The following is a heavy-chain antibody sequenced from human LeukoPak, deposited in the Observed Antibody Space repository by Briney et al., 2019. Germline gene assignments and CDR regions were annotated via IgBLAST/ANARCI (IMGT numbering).Heavy chain of an antibody. V-gene: IGHV3-7*04. CDR1: GFTLSVYW. D-gene: IGHD6-19*01. Sequence: GGSLRLSCVASGFTLSVYWMTWVRQAPGKGLECVANINQDGSEKNYVDSVRGRFTISRDNAKNSLYLYMNSLRAEDTAIYYCAREIPVAGKRGWFDPWGQGTLVTVSS. J-gene: IGHJ5*02. CDR3: AREIPVAGKRGWFDP. CDR2: INQDGSEK.